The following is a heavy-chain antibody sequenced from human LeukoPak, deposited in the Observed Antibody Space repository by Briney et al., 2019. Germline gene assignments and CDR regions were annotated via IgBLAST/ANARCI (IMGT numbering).Heavy chain of an antibody. CDR1: GFTFSSYE. CDR3: AELGITMIGGV. V-gene: IGHV3-48*03. D-gene: IGHD3-10*02. Sequence: GGSLILSCAASGFTFSSYEMNWVRQAPGKGLEWVSYISSSGSTIYYADSVKGRLTISRDNAKNSLYLQMNSLRAEDTAVYYCAELGITMIGGVWGKGTTVTISS. J-gene: IGHJ6*04. CDR2: ISSSGSTI.